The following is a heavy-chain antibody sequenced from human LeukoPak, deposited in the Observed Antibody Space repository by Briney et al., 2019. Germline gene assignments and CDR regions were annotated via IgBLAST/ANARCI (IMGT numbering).Heavy chain of an antibody. Sequence: ASVEVSCKTSGYSFTNYYMHWVRQAPGQGLEWMGIINPSGGSTNYAQKFQGRVTMTRDTSTSTVYMELSSLRSEDTAVYYCARDQGLTGYFDYWGQGTLVTVSS. D-gene: IGHD3-9*01. CDR1: GYSFTNYY. V-gene: IGHV1-46*01. CDR2: INPSGGST. J-gene: IGHJ4*02. CDR3: ARDQGLTGYFDY.